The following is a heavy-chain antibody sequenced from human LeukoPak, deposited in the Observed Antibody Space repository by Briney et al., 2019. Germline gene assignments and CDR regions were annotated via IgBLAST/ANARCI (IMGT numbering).Heavy chain of an antibody. Sequence: GGSLRLSCAASGFTFSSYGMHWVRQAPGKGLEWVAVIWYDGSNKYYADSVKGRFTISRDNSKNTLYLQMNSLRAEDTAVYYCARLITMVRGVITHLDYWGQGTLVTVSS. V-gene: IGHV3-33*01. J-gene: IGHJ4*02. CDR2: IWYDGSNK. CDR3: ARLITMVRGVITHLDY. CDR1: GFTFSSYG. D-gene: IGHD3-10*01.